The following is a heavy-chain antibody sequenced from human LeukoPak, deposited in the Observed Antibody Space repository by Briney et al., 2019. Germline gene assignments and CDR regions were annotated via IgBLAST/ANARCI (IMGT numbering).Heavy chain of an antibody. J-gene: IGHJ3*02. Sequence: PGGSLRLSCAASGFTFSSYAMSWVRQAPGKGLAWVSAISGSGGSTYYADSVKGRFTISRDNSKNTLYLQMNSLRAEDTAVYYCAKGRVIKRPSNDAFDIWGQGTMVTVSS. D-gene: IGHD3-10*01. CDR1: GFTFSSYA. CDR2: ISGSGGST. CDR3: AKGRVIKRPSNDAFDI. V-gene: IGHV3-23*01.